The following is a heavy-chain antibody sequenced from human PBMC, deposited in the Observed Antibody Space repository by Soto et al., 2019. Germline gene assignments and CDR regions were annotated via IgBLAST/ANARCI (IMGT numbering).Heavy chain of an antibody. J-gene: IGHJ6*03. CDR1: GGSFSGYY. D-gene: IGHD2-2*01. Sequence: SETLSLTCAVYGGSFSGYYWSWIRQPPGKGLEWIGEINHSGSTNYNPSLKSRVTISVDTSKNQFSLKLSSVTAADTAVYYCARLYCSSTSCYYYYYMDVWGKGTTVTVSS. CDR3: ARLYCSSTSCYYYYYMDV. V-gene: IGHV4-34*01. CDR2: INHSGST.